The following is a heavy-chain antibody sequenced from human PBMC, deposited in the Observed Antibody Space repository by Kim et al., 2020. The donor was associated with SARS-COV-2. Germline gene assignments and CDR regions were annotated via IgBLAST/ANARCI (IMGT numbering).Heavy chain of an antibody. CDR3: ARGTRQWLSRHYYYYMDV. Sequence: LKGRVTISGDTSKNQFSLKRSSVTAADTAVYYCARGTRQWLSRHYYYYMDVWGKGTTVTVSS. D-gene: IGHD6-19*01. J-gene: IGHJ6*03. V-gene: IGHV4-34*01.